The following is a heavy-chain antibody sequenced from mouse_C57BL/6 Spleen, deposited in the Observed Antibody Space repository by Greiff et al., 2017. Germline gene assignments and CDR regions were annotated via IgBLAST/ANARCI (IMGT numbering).Heavy chain of an antibody. Sequence: EVKLEESGPGLVKPSQSLSLTCSVTGYSITSGYYWNWIRQFPGNKLEWMGYISYDGSNNYNPSLKNRISITRDTSKNQFFLKLNSVTTEDTATYYCAIITTGYWGQGTTLTVSS. CDR3: AIITTGY. V-gene: IGHV3-6*01. CDR1: GYSITSGYY. D-gene: IGHD1-2*01. J-gene: IGHJ2*01. CDR2: ISYDGSN.